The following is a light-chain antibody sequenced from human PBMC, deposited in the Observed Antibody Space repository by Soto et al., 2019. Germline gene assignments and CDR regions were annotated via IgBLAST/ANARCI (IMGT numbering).Light chain of an antibody. CDR1: QSISTF. CDR3: QQSYSSPYT. V-gene: IGKV1-39*01. Sequence: DIQMTQSPSSLSASAGDRVTLTCRASQSISTFLNWYQHKPGIAPKVLMFSASTLESGVPARFSGSGSGTDFTLTISSLQPEDFATYYCQQSYSSPYTFGQGTKLEI. CDR2: SAS. J-gene: IGKJ2*01.